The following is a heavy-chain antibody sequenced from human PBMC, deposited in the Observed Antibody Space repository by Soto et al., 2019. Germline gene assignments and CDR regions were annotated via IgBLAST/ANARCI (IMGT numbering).Heavy chain of an antibody. Sequence: EVRLVESGGGLVKPGGSLRLSCAASGFTFNKYSMNWVRQAPGKGLGWVSSITSKTGDQYYADSVKGRFIISRDNTKNSLSLQVTSLRDEDTAVYYCARDLMPNDRGLGDLAYWGQGTLVTVSS. V-gene: IGHV3-21*06. CDR1: GFTFNKYS. CDR3: ARDLMPNDRGLGDLAY. D-gene: IGHD3-22*01. CDR2: ITSKTGDQ. J-gene: IGHJ4*02.